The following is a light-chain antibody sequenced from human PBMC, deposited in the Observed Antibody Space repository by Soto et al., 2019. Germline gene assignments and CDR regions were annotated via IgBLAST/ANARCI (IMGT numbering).Light chain of an antibody. CDR1: QSVSSTY. CDR2: GSS. J-gene: IGKJ1*01. Sequence: EIVLTQSPGTLSLSPGERATLSYRASQSVSSTYLAWYQHIPGQAPRLLIYGSSTRATGVPDRFSGSGSGTDFTLTITRLEPEDFAVYFCQQYGDSPPTFGQGTKVEIK. CDR3: QQYGDSPPT. V-gene: IGKV3-20*01.